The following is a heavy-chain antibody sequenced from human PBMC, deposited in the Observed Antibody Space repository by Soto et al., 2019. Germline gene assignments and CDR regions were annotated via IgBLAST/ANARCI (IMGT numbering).Heavy chain of an antibody. V-gene: IGHV4-39*01. CDR1: GGSISSSSYY. CDR3: ARPSLSSRGGGFHY. Sequence: SETLSLTCTVSGGSISSSSYYWGWIRQPPGKGLERIGSIYYSGSTYYNPSLKSRVTISVDTSKNQFSLKLSSVTAADTAVYYCARPSLSSRGGGFHYWGQGTLVTVSS. D-gene: IGHD6-13*01. CDR2: IYYSGST. J-gene: IGHJ4*02.